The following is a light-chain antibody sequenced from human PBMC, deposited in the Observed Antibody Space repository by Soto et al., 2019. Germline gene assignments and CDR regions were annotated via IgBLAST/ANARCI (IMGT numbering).Light chain of an antibody. V-gene: IGKV3D-20*02. J-gene: IGKJ5*01. CDR2: GAS. CDR1: QSVSNNY. CDR3: QQRSNWPPA. Sequence: VLTQAPDTLSMSPGERATLSCRASQSVSNNYLAWYQQKPGQAPRLLIYGASNRATGIPDRFSGSGSGTDFTLTISSLEPEDFAVYYCQQRSNWPPAFGQGTRLEIK.